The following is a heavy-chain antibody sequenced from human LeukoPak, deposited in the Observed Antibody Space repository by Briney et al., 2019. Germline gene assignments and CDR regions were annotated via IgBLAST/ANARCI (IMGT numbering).Heavy chain of an antibody. Sequence: GASVKVSCKASGGTFSSYAISWVRQAPGQGLEWMGGIIPIFGTANYAQKFQGRVTITADESTSTAYMELSSLRSEDTAVYYCACHYYGSGSYPNWGQGTLVTVSS. CDR2: IIPIFGTA. J-gene: IGHJ4*02. CDR1: GGTFSSYA. CDR3: ACHYYGSGSYPN. V-gene: IGHV1-69*13. D-gene: IGHD3-10*01.